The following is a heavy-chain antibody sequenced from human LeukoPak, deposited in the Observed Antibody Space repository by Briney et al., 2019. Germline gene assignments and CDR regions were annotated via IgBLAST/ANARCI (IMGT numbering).Heavy chain of an antibody. Sequence: ASLKVSCKASGYTFTVYYMHCVRQAPGQCLEWMGWINPNSGGTNYAQKFQGRVTMTRDTSISTAYMELSRLRSDDTAVYYCASSGMVHAQKGSSWYGGLDPWGQGTLVTVSS. CDR1: GYTFTVYY. V-gene: IGHV1-2*02. D-gene: IGHD6-13*01. J-gene: IGHJ5*02. CDR3: ASSGMVHAQKGSSWYGGLDP. CDR2: INPNSGGT.